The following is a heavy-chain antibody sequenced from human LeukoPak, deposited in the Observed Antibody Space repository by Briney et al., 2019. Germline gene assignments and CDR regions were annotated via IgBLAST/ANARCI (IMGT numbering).Heavy chain of an antibody. CDR1: GYTLTSFG. CDR3: ARRLLVRGVIRFDY. Sequence: GASVKVFRKAFGYTLTSFGISWVRQAPGQGLEWMGWISAYNGNTNYAQKLQGRVSMTTDTSTNTAYMELRRLRSDDTAVYYCARRLLVRGVIRFDYWGQGTLVTVSS. CDR2: ISAYNGNT. D-gene: IGHD3-10*01. V-gene: IGHV1-18*01. J-gene: IGHJ4*02.